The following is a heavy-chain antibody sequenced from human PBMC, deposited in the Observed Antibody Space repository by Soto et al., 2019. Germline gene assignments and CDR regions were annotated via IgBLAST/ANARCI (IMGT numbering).Heavy chain of an antibody. D-gene: IGHD4-17*01. CDR3: ARDYGDYGGFDY. Sequence: ASVKVSCKASGYTFTTYGITWVRQAPGQGLEWTGWISCYNGNTNYAQKFQGRVTMTTDTSTKTAYMELRSLRSDDTAMYYCARDYGDYGGFDYWGQGTLVTSPQ. CDR1: GYTFTTYG. J-gene: IGHJ4*02. V-gene: IGHV1-18*01. CDR2: ISCYNGNT.